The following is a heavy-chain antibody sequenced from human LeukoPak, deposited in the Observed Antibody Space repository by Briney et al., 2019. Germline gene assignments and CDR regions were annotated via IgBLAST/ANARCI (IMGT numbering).Heavy chain of an antibody. CDR1: GGSISSYY. V-gene: IGHV4-59*01. CDR3: ARYIVVVPAAPGDYYYGMDV. CDR2: IYYSGST. Sequence: SETLSLTCTVSGGSISSYYWSWIRQPPGKGLEWVGYIYYSGSTNYNPSLKSRVTISVDTSKNQFSLKLSSVTAADTAVYYCARYIVVVPAAPGDYYYGMDVWGQGTTVTVSS. J-gene: IGHJ6*02. D-gene: IGHD2-2*01.